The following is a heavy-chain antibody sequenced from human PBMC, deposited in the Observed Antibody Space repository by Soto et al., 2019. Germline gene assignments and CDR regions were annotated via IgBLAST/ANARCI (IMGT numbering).Heavy chain of an antibody. CDR1: GGSISSYY. CDR2: IYYSGST. Sequence: PSETLSLTCTVSGGSISSYYWSWIRQPPGKGLEWIGYIYYSGSTNYNPSLKSRVTISVDTSKNQFSLKLSSVTAADTAVYYCARGGLRRSAFDIWGQGTMVTVSS. D-gene: IGHD5-12*01. CDR3: ARGGLRRSAFDI. V-gene: IGHV4-59*08. J-gene: IGHJ3*02.